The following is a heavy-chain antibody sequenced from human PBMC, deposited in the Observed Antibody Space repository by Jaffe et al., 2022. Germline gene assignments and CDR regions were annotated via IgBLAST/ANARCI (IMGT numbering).Heavy chain of an antibody. CDR3: AHRQRVWFGELGIGYYFDY. CDR1: GFSLSTSGVG. D-gene: IGHD3-10*01. V-gene: IGHV2-5*02. Sequence: QITLKESGPTLVKPTQTLTLTCTFSGFSLSTSGVGVGWIRQPPGKALEWLALIYWDDDKRYSPSLKSRLTITKDTSKNQVVLTMTNMDPVDTATYYCAHRQRVWFGELGIGYYFDYWGQGTLVTVSS. CDR2: IYWDDDK. J-gene: IGHJ4*02.